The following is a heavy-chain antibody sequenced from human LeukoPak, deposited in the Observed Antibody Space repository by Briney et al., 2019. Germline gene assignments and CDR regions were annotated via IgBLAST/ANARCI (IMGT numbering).Heavy chain of an antibody. CDR3: VKDRRNPYRPEGPFDP. CDR1: GFTFEDYA. CDR2: INWNSAST. D-gene: IGHD1-14*01. Sequence: QPGRSPRLSCASSGFTFEDYAMHWVRQAPGKGLEWVSGINWNSASTGYADSVKGRFTISRDNVMNSLYLQMNSLRPDDTALYYCVKDRRNPYRPEGPFDPWGQGTLVTVSS. J-gene: IGHJ5*02. V-gene: IGHV3-9*01.